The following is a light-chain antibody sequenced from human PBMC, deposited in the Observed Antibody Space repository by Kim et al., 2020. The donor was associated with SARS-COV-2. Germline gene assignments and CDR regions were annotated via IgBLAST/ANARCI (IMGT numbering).Light chain of an antibody. CDR1: QDIGDF. CDR2: VAS. Sequence: DIQMTQSPSSLSASVGDRVTITCRASQDIGDFLAWYQHKPGKVPKLLIYVASTLQSGVPSRFSGSGSGTYFTLTISSLQPEDVATYYCQRYNSVPLTFGGGTKLEIK. J-gene: IGKJ4*01. CDR3: QRYNSVPLT. V-gene: IGKV1-27*01.